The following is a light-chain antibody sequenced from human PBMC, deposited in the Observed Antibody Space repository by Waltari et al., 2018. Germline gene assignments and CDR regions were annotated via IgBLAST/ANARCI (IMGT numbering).Light chain of an antibody. CDR3: AAWDDSLNGV. J-gene: IGLJ3*02. CDR2: NND. CDR1: YSNIGHNS. V-gene: IGLV1-44*01. Sequence: QSVLTQPPSASGTPGQRVTISCSGSYSNIGHNSVKWYQQVPGKAPKLLIYNNDRRPSAVPDRFSGSKSGTSASLAISGLQSEDEADYYCAAWDDSLNGVFGGGTKLTVL.